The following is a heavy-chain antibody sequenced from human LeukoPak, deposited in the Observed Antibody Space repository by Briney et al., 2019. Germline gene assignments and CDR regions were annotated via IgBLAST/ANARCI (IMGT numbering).Heavy chain of an antibody. V-gene: IGHV3-30*18. J-gene: IGHJ4*02. CDR1: GFTFSSYG. Sequence: GGSLRLSCAATGFTFSSYGMHWVRQAPGKGLEWVAVISYDGSNKYYADSVKGRFTISRDNSKNTLYLQMNSLRAEDTAVYYCAKDFDVWFGELLFNFDYWGQGTLVTVSS. D-gene: IGHD3-10*01. CDR2: ISYDGSNK. CDR3: AKDFDVWFGELLFNFDY.